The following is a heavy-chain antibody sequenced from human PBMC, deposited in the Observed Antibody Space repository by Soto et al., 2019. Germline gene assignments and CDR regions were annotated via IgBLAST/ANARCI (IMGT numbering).Heavy chain of an antibody. CDR3: ARAVAGPQNFDY. CDR2: IIPVFGAA. D-gene: IGHD6-19*01. CDR1: GATLDTFINYG. J-gene: IGHJ4*02. V-gene: IGHV1-69*13. Sequence: GASVKVSCKASGATLDTFINYGITWVRQAPGQGLEWMGGIIPVFGAANHAQKFQGRVTISADESTRTVNMELSSLRSDDTSVYYCARAVAGPQNFDYWGQGTLVTVSS.